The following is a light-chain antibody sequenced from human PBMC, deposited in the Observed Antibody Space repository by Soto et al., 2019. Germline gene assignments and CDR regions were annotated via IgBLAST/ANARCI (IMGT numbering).Light chain of an antibody. J-gene: IGKJ4*01. V-gene: IGKV3-20*01. CDR1: RSVSNNY. CDR2: DTS. CDR3: QQYGTSPPLT. Sequence: EIVLSQSPGTLSLSPGERATRSCRASRSVSNNYLAGYQQKRGQAPRLLIYDTSSRATGIPDRFSGTGSATDFTLTISRLEPEDFAVYYCQQYGTSPPLTFGGGTKVDIK.